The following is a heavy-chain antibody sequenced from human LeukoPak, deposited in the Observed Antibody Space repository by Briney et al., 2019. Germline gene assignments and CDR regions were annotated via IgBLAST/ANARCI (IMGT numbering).Heavy chain of an antibody. J-gene: IGHJ4*02. V-gene: IGHV3-49*03. D-gene: IGHD2-2*01. Sequence: GGSLRLSCTVSGFTFGDYAMSWFRQAPGKGLEWVGFIRSKAYGGTTEYAASVEGRFTISRDDSKTIAHLQMNSLKTEDTAVYYCTRDIGGYCSRTSCSFDYWGQGTLVTVSS. CDR1: GFTFGDYA. CDR3: TRDIGGYCSRTSCSFDY. CDR2: IRSKAYGGTT.